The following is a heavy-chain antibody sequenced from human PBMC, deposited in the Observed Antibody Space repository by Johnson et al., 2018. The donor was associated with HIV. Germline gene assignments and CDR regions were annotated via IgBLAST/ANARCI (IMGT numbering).Heavy chain of an antibody. V-gene: IGHV3-30*03. D-gene: IGHD3-22*01. CDR1: RFTFHNYG. CDR3: ARDGDSSSGYQPDAFDI. Sequence: QVQLVESGGGVVRPGGSLRLSCPTSRFTFHNYGMTWVRQAPGKGLEWVAVISYDGSNKYYADSVKGRFTISRDNSKNTLYLQMNSLRAEDTAVYYCARDGDSSSGYQPDAFDIWGQGTMVTVSS. CDR2: ISYDGSNK. J-gene: IGHJ3*02.